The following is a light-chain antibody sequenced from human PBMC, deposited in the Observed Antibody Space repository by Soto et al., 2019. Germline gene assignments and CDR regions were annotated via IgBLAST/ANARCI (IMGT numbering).Light chain of an antibody. CDR3: YHYHVLPPRT. V-gene: IGKV1-33*01. J-gene: IGKJ1*01. Sequence: DIQMTQSPSSLSASVGDKITITCQASQDISNTLNWYQQKLGKAPKLLIYEASNLETGVPSRFSGSGSGTDFTLTSSSLQPEDIGTYFCYHYHVLPPRTFGPGTKVEI. CDR2: EAS. CDR1: QDISNT.